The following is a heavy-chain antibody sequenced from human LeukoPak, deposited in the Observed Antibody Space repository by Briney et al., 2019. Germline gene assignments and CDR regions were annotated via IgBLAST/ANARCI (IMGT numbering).Heavy chain of an antibody. V-gene: IGHV3-74*01. D-gene: IGHD3-16*02. J-gene: IGHJ4*02. CDR1: GFTFSSYW. CDR3: TRAGRYSYTGLGY. Sequence: PGGSLSLSCAASGFTFSSYWMHWVRTAPGKGLMWVSRINGDGSTTSYADSVMGRFTISRDNAKDTLFLQMNSLRAEDTAVYYCTRAGRYSYTGLGYWGQGTLVTVSS. CDR2: INGDGSTT.